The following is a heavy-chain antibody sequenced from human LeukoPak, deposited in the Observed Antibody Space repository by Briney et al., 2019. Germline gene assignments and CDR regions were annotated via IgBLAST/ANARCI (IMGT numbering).Heavy chain of an antibody. V-gene: IGHV4-59*01. D-gene: IGHD3-16*01. CDR2: IYYSGST. Sequence: SDTLSLTCTVSGGSISSYYWSWIRQPPGKGLEWIGYIYYSGSTNYNPSLKSRVTISVDTSKNQFSLKLSSVTAADTAVYYCARDRFIGGLAIDIWGQGIMLTVSS. CDR1: GGSISSYY. CDR3: ARDRFIGGLAIDI. J-gene: IGHJ3*02.